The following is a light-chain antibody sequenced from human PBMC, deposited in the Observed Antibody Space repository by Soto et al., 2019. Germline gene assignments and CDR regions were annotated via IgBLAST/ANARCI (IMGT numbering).Light chain of an antibody. CDR3: CSYAGSHTPWV. V-gene: IGLV2-14*01. Sequence: QSVLTQPASVSGSPGQSITISCSGTSSDVGFYNYVSWFQQYPGKAPKLMIFEVTNRPSGVSDRFSGSKSDNTASLTISGLQAEDEADYHCCSYAGSHTPWVFGGGTKLTVL. CDR2: EVT. CDR1: SSDVGFYNY. J-gene: IGLJ3*02.